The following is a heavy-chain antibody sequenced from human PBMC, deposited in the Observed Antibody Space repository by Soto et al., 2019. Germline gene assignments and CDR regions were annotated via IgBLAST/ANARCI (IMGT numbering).Heavy chain of an antibody. V-gene: IGHV4-30-4*01. CDR3: ARLDGSDARYYYYYGMDV. J-gene: IGHJ6*02. CDR1: DGSISGGDYY. CDR2: IYYSGST. D-gene: IGHD2-21*02. Sequence: SETLSLTCTVSDGSISGGDYYWSWIRQPPGKGLEWIGYIYYSGSTYYNPSLKSRVTISVDTSKNQFSLKLSSVTAADTAVYYCARLDGSDARYYYYYGMDVWGQGTTVTVSS.